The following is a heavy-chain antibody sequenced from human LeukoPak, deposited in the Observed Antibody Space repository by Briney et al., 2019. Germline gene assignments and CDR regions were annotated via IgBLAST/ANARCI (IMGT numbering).Heavy chain of an antibody. J-gene: IGHJ6*02. CDR2: ISAYNGNT. D-gene: IGHD4-17*01. CDR1: GYTFTSFG. V-gene: IGHV1-18*01. Sequence: GALVKVSCKASGYTFTSFGISWVRQAPGQGLEWMGWISAYNGNTNYAQKLQGRVTMTTDTSTSTAYMELRSLRSDDTAVYYCARVESSTVTTRTYYYYGMDVWGQGTTVTVSS. CDR3: ARVESSTVTTRTYYYYGMDV.